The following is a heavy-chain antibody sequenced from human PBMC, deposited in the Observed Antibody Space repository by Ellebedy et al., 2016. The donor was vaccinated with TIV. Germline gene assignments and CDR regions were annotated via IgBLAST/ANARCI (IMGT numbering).Heavy chain of an antibody. CDR2: IYYSGST. CDR3: ARGHSSSWYGIGENYYYYYGMDV. J-gene: IGHJ6*02. CDR1: GGSISSYY. Sequence: MPSETLSLTCTVSGGSISSYYWSWIRQPPGKGLEWIGYIYYSGSTNYNPSLKSRVTISVDTSKNQFSLKLSSVTAADTAVYYCARGHSSSWYGIGENYYYYYGMDVWGQGTTVTVSS. V-gene: IGHV4-59*01. D-gene: IGHD6-13*01.